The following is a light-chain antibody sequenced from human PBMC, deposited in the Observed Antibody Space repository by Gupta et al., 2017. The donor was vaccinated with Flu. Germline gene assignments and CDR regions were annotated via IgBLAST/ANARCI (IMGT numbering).Light chain of an antibody. Sequence: AIRMTQSPSSFSASTGDRVTITCRASQGISSYLAWYQQKPGKAPKLLIYAASTLQSGVPSRFSGSGSGTDFTLTISCLQSEDFATYYCQQEDSSSFIFGQGTKLEIK. V-gene: IGKV1-8*01. J-gene: IGKJ2*01. CDR2: AAS. CDR3: QQEDSSSFI. CDR1: QGISSY.